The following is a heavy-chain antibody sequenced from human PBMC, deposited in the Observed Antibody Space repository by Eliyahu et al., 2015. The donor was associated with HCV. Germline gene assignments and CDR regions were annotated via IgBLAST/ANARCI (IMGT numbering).Heavy chain of an antibody. D-gene: IGHD3-3*01. J-gene: IGHJ4*02. V-gene: IGHV3-23*01. CDR1: GFTFXGYA. CDR3: AKGNDFWSGIIFDF. CDR2: ISXXGGST. Sequence: EVQLLESGGGFVEPGGSLRLSCVGSGFTFXGYAXSWVRQAPGQGLGXVSXISXXGGSTHYADSAKGRFTTSRDNSKNTLYLQINSLTAEDTAIYYCAKGNDFWSGIIFDFWGQGTLVTVSS.